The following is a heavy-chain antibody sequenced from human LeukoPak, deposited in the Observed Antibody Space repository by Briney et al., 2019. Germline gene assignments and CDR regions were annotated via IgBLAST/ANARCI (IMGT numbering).Heavy chain of an antibody. CDR3: ARARRGK. CDR2: INHSGST. V-gene: IGHV4-34*01. D-gene: IGHD1-26*01. J-gene: IGHJ4*02. Sequence: SETPSLTCAVYGGSFSGYYWSWIRQPPGKGLEWIGEINHSGSTNYNPSLKSRVTISVDTSKNQFSLKLSSVTAADTAVYYCARARRGKWGQGTLVTVSS. CDR1: GGSFSGYY.